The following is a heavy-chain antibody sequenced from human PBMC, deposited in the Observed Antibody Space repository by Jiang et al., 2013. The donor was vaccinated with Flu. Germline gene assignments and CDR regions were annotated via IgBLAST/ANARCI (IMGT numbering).Heavy chain of an antibody. CDR2: IHASGST. J-gene: IGHJ3*02. CDR3: ARDLTYGSVAVYIM. Sequence: LLKPSETLSLTCTVSRGSMNNYYWTWIRQSAGKGLEWIGRIHASGSTNYNPSLKSRVTMSVDTSENQFSLRLSSVTAADTAVYYCARDLTYGSVAVYIMWGQGTVVSVSS. V-gene: IGHV4-4*07. D-gene: IGHD1-26*01. CDR1: RGSMNNYY.